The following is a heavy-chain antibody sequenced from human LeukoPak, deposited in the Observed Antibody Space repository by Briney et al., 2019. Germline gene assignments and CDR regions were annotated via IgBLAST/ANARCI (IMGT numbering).Heavy chain of an antibody. CDR1: GYTFSSYG. D-gene: IGHD1-26*01. CDR2: ISADNGDI. Sequence: ASVKVSCKASGYTFSSYGISWVRQAPGQGLEWMGSISADNGDINYAEKLQGRVTMTTDTSTGTAYMDLRNLRFDDTAVYFCARSGRGTYYYFDLWGQGTLVTVSS. V-gene: IGHV1-18*01. CDR3: ARSGRGTYYYFDL. J-gene: IGHJ4*01.